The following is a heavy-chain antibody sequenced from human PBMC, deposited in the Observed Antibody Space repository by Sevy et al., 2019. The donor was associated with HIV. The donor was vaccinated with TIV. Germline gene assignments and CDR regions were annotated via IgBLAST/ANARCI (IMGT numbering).Heavy chain of an antibody. CDR1: GDTFSTYG. V-gene: IGHV1-69*13. J-gene: IGHJ3*02. Sequence: ASVKVSCKASGDTFSTYGLSWVRQAPGQGLEWMGGIIPIFGTPNYAQKFQGRVTITADESGSTAYMELSSLGSEDTALYYCAGEGGVATTGDHDAFDIWGHGTLVTVSS. CDR2: IIPIFGTP. CDR3: AGEGGVATTGDHDAFDI. D-gene: IGHD7-27*01.